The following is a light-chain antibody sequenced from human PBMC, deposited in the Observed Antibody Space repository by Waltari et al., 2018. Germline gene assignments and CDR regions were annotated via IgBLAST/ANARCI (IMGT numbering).Light chain of an antibody. CDR3: QQYSASPWT. J-gene: IGKJ1*01. CDR2: GAS. Sequence: EITLTQSPDTLSLSAGDRAILSCRASQTITRASLAWYQQRPGHSPRLLIYGASSRATGIPDRFTGIGFVTDFTLTIDILEPEDFAVYHCQQYSASPWTFGQGTKV. V-gene: IGKV3-20*01. CDR1: QTITRAS.